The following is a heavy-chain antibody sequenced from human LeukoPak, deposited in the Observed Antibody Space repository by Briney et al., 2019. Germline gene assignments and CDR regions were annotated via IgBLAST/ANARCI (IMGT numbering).Heavy chain of an antibody. Sequence: SETLSLTCTVSGGSISSYYWSWIRQPAGKGLEWIGRIYTSGSTNYNPSLKSRVTMSVDTSKNQFSLKLSSVTAADTAVYYCARGGFYCSSTSCYSDYWGQGTLVTVSS. CDR2: IYTSGST. CDR3: ARGGFYCSSTSCYSDY. J-gene: IGHJ4*02. CDR1: GGSISSYY. V-gene: IGHV4-4*07. D-gene: IGHD2-2*01.